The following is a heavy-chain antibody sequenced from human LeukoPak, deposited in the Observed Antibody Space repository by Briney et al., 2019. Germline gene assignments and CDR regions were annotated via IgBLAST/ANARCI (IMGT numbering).Heavy chain of an antibody. CDR3: ATDRGIVVVPAAILEY. J-gene: IGHJ4*02. CDR1: GGSISSGSYY. Sequence: SQTLSLTCTVSGGSISSGSYYWSWIRQPAGKGLEWIGRIYTSGSTNYNPSLKSRVTISVDTSKNQFSLKLSSVTAADTAVYYCATDRGIVVVPAAILEYWGQGTLVTVSS. D-gene: IGHD2-2*01. V-gene: IGHV4-61*02. CDR2: IYTSGST.